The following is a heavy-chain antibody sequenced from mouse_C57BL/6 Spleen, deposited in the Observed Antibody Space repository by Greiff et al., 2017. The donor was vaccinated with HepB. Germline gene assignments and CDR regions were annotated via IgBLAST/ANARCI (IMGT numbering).Heavy chain of an antibody. D-gene: IGHD1-1*01. CDR1: GYTFTDYY. CDR2: INPNNGGT. CDR3: ARADINGYYFDY. J-gene: IGHJ2*01. Sequence: VQLQQSGPELVKPGASVKISCKASGYTFTDYYMNWVKQSHGKSLEWIGDINPNNGGTSYNQKFKGKATLTVDKSSSTAYMELRSLTSEDSAVYYCARADINGYYFDYWGQGTTLTVSS. V-gene: IGHV1-26*01.